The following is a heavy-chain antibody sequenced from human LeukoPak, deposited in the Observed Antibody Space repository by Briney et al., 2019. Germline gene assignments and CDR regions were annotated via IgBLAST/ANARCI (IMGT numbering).Heavy chain of an antibody. D-gene: IGHD6-19*01. Sequence: PSETLSLTCAVYGGSFSGYHWSWLRQPPGKGLEWMGEINHSGSTNYNPSLKSRVTISVDTSKNQFSLKLSSVTAADTAVYYCARLSVAGSYYYYYMDVWGKGTTVTVSS. CDR1: GGSFSGYH. CDR2: INHSGST. V-gene: IGHV4-34*01. CDR3: ARLSVAGSYYYYYMDV. J-gene: IGHJ6*03.